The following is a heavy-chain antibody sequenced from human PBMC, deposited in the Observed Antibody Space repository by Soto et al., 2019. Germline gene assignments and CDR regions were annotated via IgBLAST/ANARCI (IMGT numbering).Heavy chain of an antibody. Sequence: QVQLQESGPGLVKPSGTLSLTCAVSGGSISSSNWWSWVRQPPGKGLEGIGEIYHSGNTNYNPSLKSRGTMAVDKSRNQFSLKLSSVTAADTAVYYCARRWGEGRVDYWGQGTLVTVSS. CDR3: ARRWGEGRVDY. D-gene: IGHD3-10*01. CDR2: IYHSGNT. CDR1: GGSISSSNW. J-gene: IGHJ4*02. V-gene: IGHV4-4*02.